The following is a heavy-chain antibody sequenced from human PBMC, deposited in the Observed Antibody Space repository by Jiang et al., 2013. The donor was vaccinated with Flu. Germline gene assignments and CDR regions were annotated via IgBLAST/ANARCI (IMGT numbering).Heavy chain of an antibody. CDR3: TRDLVRDVILIPATYFDY. CDR2: IRNKLYRGIT. V-gene: IGHV3-49*03. CDR1: GFSFGDYA. D-gene: IGHD2-2*01. J-gene: IGHJ4*02. Sequence: VQLLESGGGLVQPGRSLRLSCTASGFSFGDYAVSWLRQAPGKGLEWVGFIRNKLYRGITDYAASVKGRFTISRDDSKSIAYLQMSSLKTEDTAVYYCTRDLVRDVILIPATYFDYWGQGALVTVSS.